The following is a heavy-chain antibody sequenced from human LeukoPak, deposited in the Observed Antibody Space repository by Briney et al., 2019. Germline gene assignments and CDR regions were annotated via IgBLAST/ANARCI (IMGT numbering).Heavy chain of an antibody. J-gene: IGHJ4*01. CDR1: GDLFNFNNYY. V-gene: IGHV4-39*07. Sequence: SETLSLTCSVSGDLFNFNNYYWGWIRQAPGKGLEWIGSIYHTGTTNYNPSLKSRVTMSVDTSKMQFSLNVASVTAADTAVYYCAGWGPYFDYWGQGTLVTVSS. CDR3: AGWGPYFDY. D-gene: IGHD7-27*01. CDR2: IYHTGTT.